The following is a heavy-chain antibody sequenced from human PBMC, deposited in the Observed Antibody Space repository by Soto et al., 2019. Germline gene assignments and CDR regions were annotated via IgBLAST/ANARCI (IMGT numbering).Heavy chain of an antibody. CDR3: ARDHRYSSSLFDS. V-gene: IGHV1-18*04. J-gene: IGHJ4*02. CDR2: ISAYNGNT. Sequence: QVRLVLSGDELKKPGASMKVSCKASGYAFSDHGISWVRKAPAQGLEWIGWISAYNGNTNYAQKLQGRVTVTTDASTTTAYMEVRSLTSDDTAVYYCARDHRYSSSLFDSWSQGTLITVSS. D-gene: IGHD6-6*01. CDR1: GYAFSDHG.